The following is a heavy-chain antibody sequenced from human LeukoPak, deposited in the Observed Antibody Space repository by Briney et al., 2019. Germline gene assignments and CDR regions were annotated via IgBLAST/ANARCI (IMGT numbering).Heavy chain of an antibody. D-gene: IGHD3-10*02. CDR3: AELGITMIGGV. Sequence: PGGSLRLSCAASGFIFSDRYMMWIRQTPGKGLESISYISSSANPVYYTDSVRGRFTISRDNAKNSLYLQMNSLRAEDTAVYYCAELGITMIGGVWGKGTTVTISS. J-gene: IGHJ6*04. CDR2: ISSSANPV. V-gene: IGHV3-11*04. CDR1: GFIFSDRY.